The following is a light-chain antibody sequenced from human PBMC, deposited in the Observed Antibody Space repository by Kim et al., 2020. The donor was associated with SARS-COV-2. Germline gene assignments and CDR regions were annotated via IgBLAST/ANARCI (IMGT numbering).Light chain of an antibody. Sequence: SPGQRETRSCRASLSINSFLDWYQQKPGQAPWHVIYDASNRATGIPARFSGSGSGTDFTLAISSLEDEDFSVSYWRQRSNLPPLTFGGGAKVDIK. J-gene: IGKJ4*01. CDR2: DAS. CDR3: RQRSNLPPLT. V-gene: IGKV3-11*01. CDR1: LSINSF.